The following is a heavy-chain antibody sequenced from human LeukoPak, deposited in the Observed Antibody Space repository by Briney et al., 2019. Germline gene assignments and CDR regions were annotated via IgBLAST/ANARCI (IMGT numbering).Heavy chain of an antibody. Sequence: GGSLRLSCAASGFTVTSNYMSWVRQAPGKGLEWVSSIYSDGRTFYADSVKGRFTTSRDSSKNTLSLQFNSLRVEDTAVYYCAGRFSSSWAHAYWGQGTLVTVSS. D-gene: IGHD6-13*01. CDR2: IYSDGRT. CDR3: AGRFSSSWAHAY. CDR1: GFTVTSNY. J-gene: IGHJ4*02. V-gene: IGHV3-53*01.